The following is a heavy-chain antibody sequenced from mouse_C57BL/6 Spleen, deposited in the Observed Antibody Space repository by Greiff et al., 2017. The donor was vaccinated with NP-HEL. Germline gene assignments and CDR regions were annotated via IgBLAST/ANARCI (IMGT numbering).Heavy chain of an antibody. CDR1: GFTFSDYY. CDR3: ARHGGDGAMDY. J-gene: IGHJ4*01. Sequence: EVMLVESGGGLVQPGGSLKLSCAASGFTFSDYYMYWVRQTPEKRLEWVAYISNGGGSTYYPDTVKGRFTISRDNAKNTLYLQMSRLKSEDTAMYYCARHGGDGAMDYWVQGTSVTVSS. V-gene: IGHV5-12*01. CDR2: ISNGGGST. D-gene: IGHD3-3*01.